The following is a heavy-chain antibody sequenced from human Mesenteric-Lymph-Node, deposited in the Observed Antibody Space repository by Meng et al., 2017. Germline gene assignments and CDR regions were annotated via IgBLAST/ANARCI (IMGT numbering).Heavy chain of an antibody. V-gene: IGHV3-33*06. Sequence: GGSLRLSCAASGFTFSSYGMHWVRQAPGKGLEWVAVIWYDGSNKYYADSVKGRFTISRDNSKNTLYLQMNSLRAEDTAVYYCAKDSRQWLDYFDYWGQGTLVTVSS. D-gene: IGHD6-19*01. J-gene: IGHJ4*02. CDR1: GFTFSSYG. CDR3: AKDSRQWLDYFDY. CDR2: IWYDGSNK.